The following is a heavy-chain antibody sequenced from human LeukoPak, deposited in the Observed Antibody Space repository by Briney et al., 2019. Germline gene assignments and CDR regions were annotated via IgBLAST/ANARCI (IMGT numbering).Heavy chain of an antibody. V-gene: IGHV4-4*07. Sequence: SETLSLTCSVSGASISNYYWSWIRQPAGKGLEWIGRIHSGGSFNYNPSLRSRVTMSVDTSNNHFFLRLNSVTAADTALYFCARGIGTITQDSFDIWGPGTVATVSS. CDR2: IHSGGSF. CDR1: GASISNYY. J-gene: IGHJ3*02. CDR3: ARGIGTITQDSFDI. D-gene: IGHD1-14*01.